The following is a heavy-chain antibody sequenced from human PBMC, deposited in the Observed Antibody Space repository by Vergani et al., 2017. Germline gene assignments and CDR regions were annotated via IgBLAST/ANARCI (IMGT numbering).Heavy chain of an antibody. D-gene: IGHD2-15*01. CDR2: IYYSGST. Sequence: QVQLQESGPGLVKPSETLSLTCTVSGGSISSYYWSWIRQPPGKGLEWIGYIYYSGSTNYNPSLKSRVTISVDTSKNQFSLKLSSVTAADTAVYYCARHGYCRGGSCSRRAGYGMDVWGQGTTVTFSS. V-gene: IGHV4-59*08. CDR1: GGSISSYY. CDR3: ARHGYCRGGSCSRRAGYGMDV. J-gene: IGHJ6*02.